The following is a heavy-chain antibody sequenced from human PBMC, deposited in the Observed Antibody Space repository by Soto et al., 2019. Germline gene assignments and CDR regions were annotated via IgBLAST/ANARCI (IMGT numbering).Heavy chain of an antibody. D-gene: IGHD6-19*01. V-gene: IGHV1-69*13. Sequence: SVKVSCKASGGTFSSYAISWVRQAPGQGLEWMGWIIAIFGTTNYAQKLQGRVTMTADESTSTAYMELRSLRSDDTAVYYCARGPVAVADGDAFDIWGQGTMVTVSS. CDR2: IIAIFGTT. CDR3: ARGPVAVADGDAFDI. CDR1: GGTFSSYA. J-gene: IGHJ3*02.